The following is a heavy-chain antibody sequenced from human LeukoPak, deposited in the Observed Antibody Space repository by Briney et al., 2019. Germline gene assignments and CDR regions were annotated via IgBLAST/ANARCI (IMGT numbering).Heavy chain of an antibody. Sequence: SQTLSLTCTVSGGSISSGGYYGSWIRQHPGRGLEWIGYICYSGSTYYNPSLKSRVTISVDTSKNQFSLKLSSVTAADTAVYYCARDLRGGYCSSTSCTPYGMDVWGQGTTVTVSS. D-gene: IGHD2-2*01. V-gene: IGHV4-31*03. CDR1: GGSISSGGYY. J-gene: IGHJ6*02. CDR3: ARDLRGGYCSSTSCTPYGMDV. CDR2: ICYSGST.